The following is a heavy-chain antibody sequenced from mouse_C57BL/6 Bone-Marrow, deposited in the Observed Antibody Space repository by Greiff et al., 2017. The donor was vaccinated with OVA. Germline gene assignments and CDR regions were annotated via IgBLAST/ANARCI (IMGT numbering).Heavy chain of an antibody. CDR1: GYTFTDYN. J-gene: IGHJ4*01. V-gene: IGHV1-18*01. Sequence: VQLQQSGPELVKPGASVKIPCKASGYTFTDYNMDWVKQSHGKSLEWIGDINPNNGGTIYNQKFKGKATLTVDKSSSTAYMELRSLTSEYTAVYYCARSYDYIYYAMDYWGQGTSVTVSS. CDR3: ARSYDYIYYAMDY. CDR2: INPNNGGT. D-gene: IGHD2-4*01.